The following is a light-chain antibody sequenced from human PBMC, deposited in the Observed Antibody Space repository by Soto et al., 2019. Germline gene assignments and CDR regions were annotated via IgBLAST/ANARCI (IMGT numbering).Light chain of an antibody. CDR3: AAWDDSLNGAV. V-gene: IGLV1-44*01. CDR2: SNN. CDR1: SSNIGSNT. J-gene: IGLJ2*01. Sequence: QPVLTQPPSASGTPGQRVTISCSGSSSNIGSNTVNWYQQLPGTAPKLLINSNNQRPSGVPDRISGSKSGTSASLAISGLQSEDEADYYCAAWDDSLNGAVFGGGTKVTVL.